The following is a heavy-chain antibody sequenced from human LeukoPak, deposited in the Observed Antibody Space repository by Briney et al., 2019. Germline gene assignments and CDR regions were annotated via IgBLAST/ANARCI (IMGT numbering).Heavy chain of an antibody. CDR2: ISDDGRSK. CDR1: GFSFISYG. Sequence: PGGSLRLSCAASGFSFISYGMHWVRQAPGKGLEWVGVISDDGRSKDYADSVKGRFTISRDNSKDTLYLQMNSLRAEDTAIYYCAKDLGGGDWEEFDSWGQGTLVTVSS. D-gene: IGHD2-21*02. V-gene: IGHV3-30*18. CDR3: AKDLGGGDWEEFDS. J-gene: IGHJ4*02.